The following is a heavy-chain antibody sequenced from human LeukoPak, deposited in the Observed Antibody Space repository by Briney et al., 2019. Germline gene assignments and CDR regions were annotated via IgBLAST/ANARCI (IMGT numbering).Heavy chain of an antibody. CDR1: GFTFSSYA. CDR3: AKGTAVDAVVAFNG. CDR2: ISGSGAST. V-gene: IGHV3-23*01. J-gene: IGHJ4*02. Sequence: RALRLSCAASGFTFSSYAMSWVRHAPGKGLEGVSAISGSGASTYYAASVKSRFTLSRDNSKNTLYLQMNNLRPADTAVYYCAKGTAVDAVVAFNGWGQRTLVSVSS. D-gene: IGHD1-1*01.